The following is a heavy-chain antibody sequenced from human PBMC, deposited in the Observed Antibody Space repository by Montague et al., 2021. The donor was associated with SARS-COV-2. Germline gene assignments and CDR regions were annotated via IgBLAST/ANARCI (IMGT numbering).Heavy chain of an antibody. CDR3: ARGETGYRTSWPDY. Sequence: SLRLSCAASGFTFDDYAMHWVRQAPGKGLEWVPGISWNSDSIDYADSVEGRFTISRDNAKNSLYLQMNSLRAEDTAFYYCARGETGYRTSWPDYWGQGTLATVSS. D-gene: IGHD6-13*01. V-gene: IGHV3-9*01. CDR2: ISWNSDSI. CDR1: GFTFDDYA. J-gene: IGHJ4*02.